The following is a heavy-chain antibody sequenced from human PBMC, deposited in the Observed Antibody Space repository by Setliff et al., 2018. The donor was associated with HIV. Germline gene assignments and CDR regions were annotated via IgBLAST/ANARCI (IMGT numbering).Heavy chain of an antibody. V-gene: IGHV4-61*01. Sequence: SETLSLTCTVSVGSISSGSYYWSWIRQLPGKGLEWIGYIYYSGSTNYNPSLKSRVTISVDTSKNQFSLKLSSVTAADTAVYYCARVSMVRGVIHYYNYGMDVWGQGTTVTVSS. CDR2: IYYSGST. D-gene: IGHD3-10*01. J-gene: IGHJ6*02. CDR1: VGSISSGSYY. CDR3: ARVSMVRGVIHYYNYGMDV.